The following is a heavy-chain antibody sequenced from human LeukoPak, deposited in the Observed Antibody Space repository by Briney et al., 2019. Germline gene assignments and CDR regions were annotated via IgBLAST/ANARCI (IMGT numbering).Heavy chain of an antibody. D-gene: IGHD2-21*02. CDR1: GYTFTGYY. V-gene: IGHV1-2*06. CDR3: AREVPFIDCGGDCYSNYFDY. J-gene: IGHJ4*02. Sequence: ASVKVSCKASGYTFTGYYMHWVRQAPGQGLERVGRINPNSGGTNYAQKFQGRVTMTRDTSISTAYMELSRLRSDDTAVYYCAREVPFIDCGGDCYSNYFDYWGQGTLVTVSS. CDR2: INPNSGGT.